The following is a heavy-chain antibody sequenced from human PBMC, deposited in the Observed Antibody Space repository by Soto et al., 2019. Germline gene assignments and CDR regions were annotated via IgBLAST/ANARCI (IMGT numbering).Heavy chain of an antibody. V-gene: IGHV4-31*03. CDR2: IYYSGST. CDR1: GGSISSGGYY. J-gene: IGHJ6*02. Sequence: QVQLQESGPGLVKPSQTLSLTCTVSGGSISSGGYYWSWIRQHPGKGLEWIGYIYYSGSTYYNPSLKVRVTIXVXTPXNQFSLKLSSVTAADTAVYYCARVCGGDCHYGMDVWGQGTTVTVSS. CDR3: ARVCGGDCHYGMDV. D-gene: IGHD2-21*02.